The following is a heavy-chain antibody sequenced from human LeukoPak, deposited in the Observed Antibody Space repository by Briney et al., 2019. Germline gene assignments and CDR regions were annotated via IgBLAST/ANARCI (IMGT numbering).Heavy chain of an antibody. CDR2: ISSSGSTI. CDR3: AKASSWYPSDAFDI. V-gene: IGHV3-11*01. Sequence: GGSLRLSCAASGFTFSDYYMSWIRQAPGKGLEWVSYISSSGSTIYYADSVKGRFTISRDNAKNSLYLQMNSLRAEDTALYYCAKASSWYPSDAFDIWGQGTMVTVSS. D-gene: IGHD6-13*01. CDR1: GFTFSDYY. J-gene: IGHJ3*02.